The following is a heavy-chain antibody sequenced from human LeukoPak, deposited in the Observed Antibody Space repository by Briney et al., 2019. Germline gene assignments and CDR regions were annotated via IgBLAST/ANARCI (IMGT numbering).Heavy chain of an antibody. J-gene: IGHJ4*02. CDR2: INPNSGGT. D-gene: IGHD3-10*01. Sequence: ASVKVSCKASGYTFTGYYMHWVRQAPGQGREWMGWINPNSGGTNYAQKFQGRVTMTRDTSISTAYMELSRLRSDDTAVYYCARDHPAYGSGSYYSYWGQGTLVTVSS. CDR1: GYTFTGYY. CDR3: ARDHPAYGSGSYYSY. V-gene: IGHV1-2*02.